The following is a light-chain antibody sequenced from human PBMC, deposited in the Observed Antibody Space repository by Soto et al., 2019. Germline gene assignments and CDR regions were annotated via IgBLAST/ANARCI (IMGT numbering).Light chain of an antibody. Sequence: DIQMTQSPSSLSASVGDRVTITRRASQSISSYLNWYQQKPGKAPKLLIYAASSLQSGVPSRFSGSGSGTDFTLTISSLQPDDFATYYCQQYNSYWTFGQGTKV. CDR1: QSISSY. CDR2: AAS. J-gene: IGKJ1*01. CDR3: QQYNSYWT. V-gene: IGKV1-39*01.